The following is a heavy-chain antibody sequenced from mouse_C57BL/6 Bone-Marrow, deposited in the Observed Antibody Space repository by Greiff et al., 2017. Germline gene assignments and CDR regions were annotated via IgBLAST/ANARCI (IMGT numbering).Heavy chain of an antibody. J-gene: IGHJ2*01. CDR1: GYAFSSSW. Sequence: QVPLQQSGPELVKPGASVKLSCTASGYAFSSSWMNWVKQRPGKGLEWIGRIYPGDGDTTYNGKFKGKATLTADKSSRTAYMQLSSLTAEDAAVYFCASTVVATNWGQGTTLTVSS. CDR3: ASTVVATN. D-gene: IGHD1-1*01. V-gene: IGHV1-82*01. CDR2: IYPGDGDT.